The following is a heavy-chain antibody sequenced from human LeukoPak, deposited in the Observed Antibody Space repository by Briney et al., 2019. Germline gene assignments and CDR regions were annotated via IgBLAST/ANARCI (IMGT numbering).Heavy chain of an antibody. CDR2: ISSSGTYI. CDR3: TREGPRGVVIDY. Sequence: GGSLRLSCAASGFTFDDYAMHWVRQAPGKGLEWVSSISSSGTYIYYADALKGRFTISRDNAKNTLYLQMNSLTAEDTAVYYCTREGPRGVVIDYWGQGTLVTVSS. J-gene: IGHJ4*02. CDR1: GFTFDDYA. D-gene: IGHD2-21*01. V-gene: IGHV3-21*01.